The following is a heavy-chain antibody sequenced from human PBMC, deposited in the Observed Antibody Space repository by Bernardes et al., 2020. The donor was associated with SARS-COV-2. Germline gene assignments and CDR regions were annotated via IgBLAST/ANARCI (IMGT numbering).Heavy chain of an antibody. D-gene: IGHD5-12*01. Sequence: SVKVSCKASGGTFSGYAVTWVRQAPGQGLEWMGRVIPMFGSTNYAKALWDRVTITADESSNTVFMELRGLTSEDTGIYFCARSRLSPSGPIYWAFDSWGQGSRLTVSP. CDR2: VIPMFGST. CDR3: ARSRLSPSGPIYWAFDS. CDR1: GGTFSGYA. J-gene: IGHJ4*02. V-gene: IGHV1-69*13.